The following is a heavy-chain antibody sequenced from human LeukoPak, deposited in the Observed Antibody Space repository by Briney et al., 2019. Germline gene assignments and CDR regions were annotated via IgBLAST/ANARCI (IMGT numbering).Heavy chain of an antibody. CDR1: GGSISSGSYY. D-gene: IGHD3-22*01. V-gene: IGHV4-31*03. CDR3: ARGVTDYYDTLTSLDI. Sequence: PSQTLSLTCTVSGGSISSGSYYWSWIRQHPGKGLEWIGYIYYSGSTYYNPSLRSRVTISVDTSKNQFSLKLSSVTAADTAVYYCARGVTDYYDTLTSLDIWGQGTVVTVSS. J-gene: IGHJ3*02. CDR2: IYYSGST.